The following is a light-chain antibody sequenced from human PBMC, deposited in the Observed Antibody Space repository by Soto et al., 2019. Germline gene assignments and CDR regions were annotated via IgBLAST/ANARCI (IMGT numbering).Light chain of an antibody. V-gene: IGLV2-23*01. CDR3: CSYAGSTWV. CDR2: EGS. Sequence: QSALTQPAPVSGSPGQSITISCTGTSSDVGSYNLVSWYQQHPGKAPKLMIYEGSKRPSGVSNRFSGSKSGNTASLTISGLQAEDEADYYCCSYAGSTWVFGGGTKLTVL. J-gene: IGLJ3*02. CDR1: SSDVGSYNL.